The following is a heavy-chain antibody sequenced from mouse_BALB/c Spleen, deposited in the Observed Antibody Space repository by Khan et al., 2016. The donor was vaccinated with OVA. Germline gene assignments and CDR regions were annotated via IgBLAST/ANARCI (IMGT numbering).Heavy chain of an antibody. D-gene: IGHD3-3*01. J-gene: IGHJ1*01. CDR1: GYSITSDYA. Sequence: VQLKESGPGLVKPSQSLSLTCTVTGYSITSDYAWNWIRQFPGNKLEWMGYISYTGSTNYHPSLKSRISITRDTSKTQFFLQLNSETTGDTATYLCARRADFDNWYFEVWGAGTTVTVSS. CDR2: ISYTGST. V-gene: IGHV3-2*02. CDR3: ARRADFDNWYFEV.